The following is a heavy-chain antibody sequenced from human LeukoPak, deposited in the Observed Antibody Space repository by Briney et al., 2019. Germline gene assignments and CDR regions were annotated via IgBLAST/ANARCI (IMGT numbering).Heavy chain of an antibody. D-gene: IGHD6-6*01. CDR1: GGTFSSYA. Sequence: ASVKVSCKASGGTFSSYAISWVRQAPGQGLEWMGGITPIFGTANYAQKFQGRVTITADESTSTAYMELRSLRSDDTAVYYCARAPLRSYNWFDPWGQGTLVTVSS. CDR3: ARAPLRSYNWFDP. J-gene: IGHJ5*02. V-gene: IGHV1-69*13. CDR2: ITPIFGTA.